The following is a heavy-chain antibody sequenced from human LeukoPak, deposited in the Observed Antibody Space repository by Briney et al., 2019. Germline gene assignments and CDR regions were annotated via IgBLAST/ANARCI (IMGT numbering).Heavy chain of an antibody. D-gene: IGHD3-3*01. J-gene: IGHJ4*02. CDR2: INPNSGGT. CDR1: GYTFTGYY. Sequence: ASVKVSCKASGYTFTGYYMHWVRQAPGQGLEWMGWINPNSGGTNYAQKFQGRVTMTRDTSISTAYMELSRLRSDDTAVYYCARAEVTIFGVVYYFDYWGQGTLVTVSS. CDR3: ARAEVTIFGVVYYFDY. V-gene: IGHV1-2*02.